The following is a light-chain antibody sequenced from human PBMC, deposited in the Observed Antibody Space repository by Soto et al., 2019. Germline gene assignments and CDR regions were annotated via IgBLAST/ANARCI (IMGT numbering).Light chain of an antibody. CDR3: EDYSSSSGLT. CDR2: QAS. Sequence: DIQMTRSPSTLSASVGDRVTITCRASQSISSWLAWYQQKPGKAPKLLIFQASSLKSGVPSRFSGSGSATEYILTISSLQPDDFATYYCEDYSSSSGLTFGGGTKVDIK. J-gene: IGKJ4*01. V-gene: IGKV1-5*03. CDR1: QSISSW.